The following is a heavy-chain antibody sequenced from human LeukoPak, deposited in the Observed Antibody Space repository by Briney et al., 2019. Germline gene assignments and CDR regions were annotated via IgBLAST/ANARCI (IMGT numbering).Heavy chain of an antibody. CDR3: ARGPTGKQWLFFDY. CDR1: GGSISSGSYY. V-gene: IGHV4-61*02. D-gene: IGHD6-19*01. CDR2: IYTSGST. Sequence: SETLSLTCTVSGGSISSGSYYWSWIRQPAGKGLEWIGRIYTSGSTNYNPSLKSRVTISVDTSKNQFSLKLSSVTAADTAVYYCARGPTGKQWLFFDYWGQGTLVTVSS. J-gene: IGHJ4*02.